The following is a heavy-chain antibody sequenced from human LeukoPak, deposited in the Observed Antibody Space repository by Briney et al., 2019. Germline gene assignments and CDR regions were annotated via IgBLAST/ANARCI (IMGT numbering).Heavy chain of an antibody. Sequence: PGGSLRLSCAASGFTFSSYSMNWVRQAPGKGLEWVSYISSSSSTIYYADSVKGRFTISRDNAKNSLYLQMNSLRAEGTAVYYCAGLGYCSSTSCPSGWGQGTMVTVSS. CDR2: ISSSSSTI. V-gene: IGHV3-48*01. D-gene: IGHD2-2*01. CDR3: AGLGYCSSTSCPSG. J-gene: IGHJ3*01. CDR1: GFTFSSYS.